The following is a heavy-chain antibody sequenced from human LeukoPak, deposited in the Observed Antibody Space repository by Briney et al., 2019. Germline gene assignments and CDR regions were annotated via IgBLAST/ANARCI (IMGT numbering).Heavy chain of an antibody. CDR3: AREYGGNSFPDY. V-gene: IGHV3-21*01. D-gene: IGHD4-23*01. Sequence: PGGSLRLSCAASGFTFSSYTMYWVRQAPGKGLEWVSSISSSSSYIYYADSVKGRFTISRDNAKNSLYLQMNSLSAEDTAVYYCAREYGGNSFPDYWGQGTLVTVSS. J-gene: IGHJ4*02. CDR1: GFTFSSYT. CDR2: ISSSSSYI.